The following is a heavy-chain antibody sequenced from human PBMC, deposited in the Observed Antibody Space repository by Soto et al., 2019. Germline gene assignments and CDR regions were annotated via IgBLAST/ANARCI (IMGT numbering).Heavy chain of an antibody. Sequence: VGSLRLSCAASGFTFSGFGMHWFRQAPVKGLEWVAIIWYDGSDKYYADSVKGRFTISRDNSKNTLYLQMNSLRAEDTAVYHCAFGNLSYYFDYWGQGTPVTVSS. V-gene: IGHV3-33*01. CDR1: GFTFSGFG. CDR2: IWYDGSDK. J-gene: IGHJ4*02. CDR3: AFGNLSYYFDY. D-gene: IGHD3-16*01.